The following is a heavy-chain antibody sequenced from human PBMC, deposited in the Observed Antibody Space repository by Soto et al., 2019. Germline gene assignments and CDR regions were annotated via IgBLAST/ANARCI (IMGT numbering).Heavy chain of an antibody. CDR2: IYYSGST. CDR3: ARRTPGVAAGGGGGLDV. Sequence: TSETLSLTCTVAGGSISNHYWSWIRQPPGKGLEWIGFIYYSGSTSYNPSLNSRVTISVDTSKNQFSLKLSSVTAADTAVYYCARRTPGVAAGGGGGLDVWGQGTTVTVS. J-gene: IGHJ6*02. V-gene: IGHV4-59*08. D-gene: IGHD6-13*01. CDR1: GGSISNHY.